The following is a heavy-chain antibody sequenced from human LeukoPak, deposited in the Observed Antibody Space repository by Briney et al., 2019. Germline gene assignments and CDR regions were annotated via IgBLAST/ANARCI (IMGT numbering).Heavy chain of an antibody. V-gene: IGHV3-48*01. Sequence: GGSLRLSCAASGFTFSNYDMNWVRQAPGKGLEWVSFISSSSTSIYYADSVKGRFTISRDSAKNSLYVQMNNLRAEDTAVYYCAREDYYGPFDYWGQGTLVTVSS. J-gene: IGHJ4*02. CDR1: GFTFSNYD. CDR3: AREDYYGPFDY. CDR2: ISSSSTSI. D-gene: IGHD3-10*01.